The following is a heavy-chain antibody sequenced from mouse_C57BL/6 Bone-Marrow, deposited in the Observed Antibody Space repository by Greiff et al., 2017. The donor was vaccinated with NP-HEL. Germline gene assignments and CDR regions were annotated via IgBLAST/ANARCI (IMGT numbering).Heavy chain of an antibody. CDR3: AIRWLLPYYFDY. V-gene: IGHV1-42*01. Sequence: EVQLVESGPELVKISCKASGYSFTGYYMNWVKQSPEKSLEWIGEINPSTGGTTYNQKFKAKATLTVDKSSSTAYMQLKSLTSEDSAVYYCAIRWLLPYYFDYWGQGTTLTVSS. D-gene: IGHD2-3*01. CDR1: GYSFTGYY. J-gene: IGHJ2*01. CDR2: INPSTGGT.